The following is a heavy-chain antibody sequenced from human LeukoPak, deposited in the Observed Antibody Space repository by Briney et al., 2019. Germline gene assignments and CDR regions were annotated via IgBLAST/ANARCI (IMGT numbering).Heavy chain of an antibody. V-gene: IGHV4-38-2*02. CDR1: GGSISSGYY. CDR2: IYHSGST. Sequence: PSETLSLTCTVSGGSISSGYYWGWIRQPPGKGLEWIGSIYHSGSTYYNPSLKSRVTISVDTSKNQFSLKLSSVTAADTAVYYCARAMDVWGKGTTVTISS. CDR3: ARAMDV. J-gene: IGHJ6*03.